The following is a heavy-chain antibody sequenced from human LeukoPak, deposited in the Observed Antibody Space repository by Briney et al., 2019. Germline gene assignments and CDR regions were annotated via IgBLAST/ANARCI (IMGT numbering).Heavy chain of an antibody. CDR1: GYTFTSYY. CDR3: ARDAEAAAAFDI. CDR2: INPSGGST. V-gene: IGHV1-46*01. Sequence: ASVKVPCKASGYTFTSYYMHWVRQAPGQGLEWMGIINPSGGSTSYAQKFQGRVTMTRDTSTSTVYMELSSLRSEDTAVYYCARDAEAAAAFDIWGQGTMVTVSS. J-gene: IGHJ3*02. D-gene: IGHD2-15*01.